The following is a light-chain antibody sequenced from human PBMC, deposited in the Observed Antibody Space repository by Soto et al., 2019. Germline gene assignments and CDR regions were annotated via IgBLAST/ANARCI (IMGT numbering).Light chain of an antibody. Sequence: VMTQSPDSLAVSPGERATLSCRASQSVSSNLAWYQQKPGQAPRLLIYGASTRATGIPARFSGSGSGTEFTLTISSLQSEDFAVYYCQQYNNWPPMYTFGQGTKLEIK. CDR2: GAS. CDR3: QQYNNWPPMYT. V-gene: IGKV3-15*01. CDR1: QSVSSN. J-gene: IGKJ2*01.